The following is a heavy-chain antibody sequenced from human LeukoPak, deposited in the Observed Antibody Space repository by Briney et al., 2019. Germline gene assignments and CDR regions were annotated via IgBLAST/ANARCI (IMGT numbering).Heavy chain of an antibody. V-gene: IGHV3-73*01. D-gene: IGHD3-10*01. CDR3: TTTIYGSGKAGY. J-gene: IGHJ4*02. CDR1: GFTFSDSA. CDR2: IRSSSNSYAT. Sequence: GGSLRLSCAASGFTFSDSAIHWVRQASGKGLEWVGRIRSSSNSYATEYAVSLNGRFTISRDGSKNTAYLQMNSLKTEDTAVYYCTTTIYGSGKAGYWGQGTLVTVSS.